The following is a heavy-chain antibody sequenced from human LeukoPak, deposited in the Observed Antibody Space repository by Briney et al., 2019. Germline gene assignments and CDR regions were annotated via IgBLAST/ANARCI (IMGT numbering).Heavy chain of an antibody. D-gene: IGHD7-27*01. V-gene: IGHV1-8*01. CDR2: MNPNSGNT. Sequence: ASVKVSCKASGYTFTSYDINWVRQATGQGLEWMGWMNPNSGNTGYAQKFQGRVTMTRNTSISTAYMELSSLRSEDTAVYYCARRTGDPSDYYYYGMDVWGQGTTVTVSS. CDR1: GYTFTSYD. J-gene: IGHJ6*02. CDR3: ARRTGDPSDYYYYGMDV.